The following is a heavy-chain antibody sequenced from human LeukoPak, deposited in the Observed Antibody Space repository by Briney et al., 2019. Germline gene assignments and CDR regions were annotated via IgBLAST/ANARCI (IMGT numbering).Heavy chain of an antibody. J-gene: IGHJ2*01. CDR1: GFTFNNYW. Sequence: GGSLRLSCAASGFTFNNYWMNWVRQAPGKGLERVADIKEEGSEKNYVDSVKGRFTISRDNAKNSLYLQMNSLRAEDTAIYYCARELSHWYFDLWGRGTLVTVSS. CDR3: ARELSHWYFDL. V-gene: IGHV3-7*01. CDR2: IKEEGSEK.